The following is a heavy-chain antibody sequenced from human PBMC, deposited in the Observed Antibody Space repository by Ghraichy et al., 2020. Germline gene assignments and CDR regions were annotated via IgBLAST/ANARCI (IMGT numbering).Heavy chain of an antibody. CDR1: GGSFSGYY. J-gene: IGHJ4*02. CDR3: ARGWVSADHYKRLPKYYFDY. V-gene: IGHV4-34*01. D-gene: IGHD1-14*01. CDR2: INHSGST. Sequence: SETLSLTCAVYGGSFSGYYWSWIRQPPGKGLEWIGEINHSGSTNYNPSLKSRVTISVDTSKNQFSLKLSSVTAADTAVYYCARGWVSADHYKRLPKYYFDYWGQGTLVTVSS.